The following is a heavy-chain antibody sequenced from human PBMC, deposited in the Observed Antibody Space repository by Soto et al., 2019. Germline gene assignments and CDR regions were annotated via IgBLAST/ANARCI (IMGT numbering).Heavy chain of an antibody. V-gene: IGHV1-46*03. D-gene: IGHD2-15*01. CDR3: ARRGYCSGGSCPLGLDY. Sequence: QVQLVQSGAEVKKPGASVKVPCKASGNTFTTYYVHWVRQAPGQGLEWMGVINPRDGGTSYAQKFQGRVTMTRDTSTSTVYMELSSLRSEDTAMYYCARRGYCSGGSCPLGLDYWGQGTLVTVSS. J-gene: IGHJ4*02. CDR2: INPRDGGT. CDR1: GNTFTTYY.